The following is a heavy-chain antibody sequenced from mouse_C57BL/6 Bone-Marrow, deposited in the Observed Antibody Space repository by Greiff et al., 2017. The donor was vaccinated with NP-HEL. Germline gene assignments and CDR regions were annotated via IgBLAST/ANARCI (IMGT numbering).Heavy chain of an antibody. CDR3: ARPPAYYSNPYAMDY. Sequence: EVQLVESGGGLVQPGGSLKLSCAASGFTFSDYYMYWVRQTPEKRLEWVAYISNGGGSTYYPDTVKGRSTISRDNAKNTLYLQMSRLKSEDTAMYYCARPPAYYSNPYAMDYWGQGTSVTVSS. J-gene: IGHJ4*01. CDR1: GFTFSDYY. D-gene: IGHD2-5*01. V-gene: IGHV5-12*01. CDR2: ISNGGGST.